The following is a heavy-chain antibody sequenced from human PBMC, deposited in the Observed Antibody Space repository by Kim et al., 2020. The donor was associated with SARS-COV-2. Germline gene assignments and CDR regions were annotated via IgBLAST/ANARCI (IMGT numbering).Heavy chain of an antibody. CDR3: ARWVV. CDR2: IKKDGTEK. J-gene: IGHJ4*02. CDR1: GFTFSNHW. D-gene: IGHD6-6*01. V-gene: IGHV3-7*01. Sequence: GGSLRLSCVTSGFTFSNHWMTWVRQAPGKGLEWVANIKKDGTEKYYVDSVRGRFTISRDNAKNSLYLQLNSLRVEDTAVYYCARWVVRGQETQVTVSS.